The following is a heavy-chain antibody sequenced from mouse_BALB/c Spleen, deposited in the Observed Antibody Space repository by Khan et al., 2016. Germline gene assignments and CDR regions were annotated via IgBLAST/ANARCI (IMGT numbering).Heavy chain of an antibody. J-gene: IGHJ2*01. CDR2: TIPTNGST. D-gene: IGHD1-1*01. Sequence: QVQLQQSGPGLVKPAHSLTLSCTVTGYSITSYCVWCVIQQFPRDLLWFAATIPTNGSTYYNATFKSTATLTVDTSYSTAYMQLSCPTFEDSAVYYCARSKKIVATYFDDWGQGTTLTVSS. CDR3: ARSKKIVATYFDD. CDR1: GYSITSYC. V-gene: IGHV1S81*02.